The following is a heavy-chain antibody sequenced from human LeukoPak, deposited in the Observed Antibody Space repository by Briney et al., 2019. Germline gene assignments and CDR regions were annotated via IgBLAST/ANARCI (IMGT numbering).Heavy chain of an antibody. V-gene: IGHV3-9*01. CDR3: TKDMDPGGINV. J-gene: IGHJ6*02. D-gene: IGHD2-2*03. Sequence: GGSLRLSCGASGFTFHEKYAMHWVRQAPGKGLEWVSGFSLDSDNVGYADSVRGRFTVSRDRAKNSLYLQMNYLRPEDTALYFCTKDMDPGGINVWGQGTTVIVSS. CDR2: FSLDSDNV. CDR1: GFTFHEKYA.